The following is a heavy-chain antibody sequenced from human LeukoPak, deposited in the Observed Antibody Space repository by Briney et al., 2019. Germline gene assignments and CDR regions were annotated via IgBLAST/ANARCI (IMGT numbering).Heavy chain of an antibody. CDR3: ARDNPDYSNNWWFDP. Sequence: PGGSLRLSCEASGLTFSTYSMNWVRQAPGKGLEWVSSITSRSSYKYYADSVKGRFTISRDDAKNSLYLQMNSLRVEDTAVYYCARDNPDYSNNWWFDPWGQGTLVTVPS. CDR1: GLTFSTYS. CDR2: ITSRSSYK. D-gene: IGHD4-11*01. V-gene: IGHV3-21*01. J-gene: IGHJ5*02.